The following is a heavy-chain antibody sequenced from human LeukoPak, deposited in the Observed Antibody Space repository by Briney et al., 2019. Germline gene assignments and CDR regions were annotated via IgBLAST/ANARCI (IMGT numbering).Heavy chain of an antibody. Sequence: ASVKVSCKASGYTFTGYYMHWVRQAPGQGLEWMGWINAGNGNSKYSQKFQGRVTVTRDTSASTAYMELSSLRSEDTAVYYCARLRYYDSSVDYWGQGTLVTVSS. D-gene: IGHD3-22*01. CDR1: GYTFTGYY. J-gene: IGHJ4*02. V-gene: IGHV1-3*01. CDR3: ARLRYYDSSVDY. CDR2: INAGNGNS.